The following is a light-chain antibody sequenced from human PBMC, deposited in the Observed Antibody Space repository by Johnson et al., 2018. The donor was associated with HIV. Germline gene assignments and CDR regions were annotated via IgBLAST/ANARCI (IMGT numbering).Light chain of an antibody. CDR2: DNN. CDR1: SSNIGNNY. Sequence: HSVLTQPPSVSAAPGQKVTISCSGSSSNIGNNYVSWYQQLPGTAPKLLIYDNNKRPSGIPDRFSGSKSGTSATLGITGLQTGDEADYYSGIWDSSLSAYVFGTGTKVTVL. CDR3: GIWDSSLSAYV. J-gene: IGLJ1*01. V-gene: IGLV1-51*01.